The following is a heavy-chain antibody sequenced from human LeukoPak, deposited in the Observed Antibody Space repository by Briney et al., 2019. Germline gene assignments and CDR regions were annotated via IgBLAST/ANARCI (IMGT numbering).Heavy chain of an antibody. Sequence: GGSLRLSCAASGFPLSSSDMGWVRQAPGKGLEWVSSISSSGGSTYYADSVKGRFTISRDNSKNTLYLQMNSLRADDMAVYYCAKRRPYYDFWSGYFDYWGQGTLVTVSS. V-gene: IGHV3-23*01. D-gene: IGHD3-3*01. CDR3: AKRRPYYDFWSGYFDY. CDR2: ISSSGGST. J-gene: IGHJ4*02. CDR1: GFPLSSSD.